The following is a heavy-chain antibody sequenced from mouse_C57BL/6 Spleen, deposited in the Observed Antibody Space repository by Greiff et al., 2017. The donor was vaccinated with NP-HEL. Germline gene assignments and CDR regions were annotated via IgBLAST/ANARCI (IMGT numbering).Heavy chain of an antibody. CDR3: ARETLDYFDY. V-gene: IGHV5-6*01. J-gene: IGHJ2*01. CDR2: ISSGGSYT. Sequence: EVQLVESGGDLVKPGGSLKLSCAASGFTFSSYGMSWVRQTPDKRLEWVATISSGGSYTYYPDSVKGRFTISRDNAKNTLYLQMSSLKSEDTAMYYCARETLDYFDYWGQGTTLTVSS. CDR1: GFTFSSYG.